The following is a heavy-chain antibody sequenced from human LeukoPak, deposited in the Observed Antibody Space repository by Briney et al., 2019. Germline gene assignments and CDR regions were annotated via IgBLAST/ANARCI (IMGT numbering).Heavy chain of an antibody. CDR1: GFTFSAYG. CDR2: IWYDGSNK. D-gene: IGHD5-18*01. V-gene: IGHV3-33*01. Sequence: PGRSLRLSCAASGFTFSAYGMHWVRQAPGKGLEWVAVIWYDGSNKFYADSVKGQFTISRDNSKNTLYLQMNSLRAEDTAVYYCARAMTRTAMVTSDYWGQGTLVTVSS. J-gene: IGHJ4*02. CDR3: ARAMTRTAMVTSDY.